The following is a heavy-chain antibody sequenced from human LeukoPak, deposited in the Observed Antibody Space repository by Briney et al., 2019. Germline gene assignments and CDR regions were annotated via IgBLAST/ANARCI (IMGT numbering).Heavy chain of an antibody. CDR3: ARTSPSVSSHVDY. D-gene: IGHD6-6*01. CDR1: GYTFTSSD. CDR2: ISAYNGNT. V-gene: IGHV1-18*01. Sequence: ASVKVSCKASGYTFTSSDINWVRQATGQGLEWMGWISAYNGNTNYAQKLQGRVTMTTDTSTSTAYMELRSLRSDDTAVYYCARTSPSVSSHVDYWGQGTLVTVSS. J-gene: IGHJ4*02.